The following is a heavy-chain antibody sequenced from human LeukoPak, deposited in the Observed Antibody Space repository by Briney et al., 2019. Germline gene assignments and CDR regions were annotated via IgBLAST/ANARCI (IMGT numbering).Heavy chain of an antibody. Sequence: PSETLSLTCAVYGGSFSGYYWGWIRQPPGKGLEWIGSIYHSGSTYYNPSLKSRVTISVDTSKNQFSLKLSSVTAADTAVYYCARDSFRYCTNGVCYSTPDDYYYYYMDVWGKGTTVTVSS. J-gene: IGHJ6*03. D-gene: IGHD2-8*01. CDR1: GGSFSGYY. V-gene: IGHV4-38-2*02. CDR3: ARDSFRYCTNGVCYSTPDDYYYYYMDV. CDR2: IYHSGST.